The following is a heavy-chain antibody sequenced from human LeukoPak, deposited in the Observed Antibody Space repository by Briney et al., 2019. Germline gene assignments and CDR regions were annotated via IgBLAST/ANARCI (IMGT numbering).Heavy chain of an antibody. V-gene: IGHV3-74*03. D-gene: IGHD4-11*01. Sequence: PGGCLRLSCAASGFTFSNYWMHWVRQVPGRGRVWVSRINTGGRSTTYADSVKGRCTISRDNAKNTLYLQMNSLRAEDTAVYYCARSNHADDYWGQGTLVTVSS. J-gene: IGHJ4*02. CDR3: ARSNHADDY. CDR1: GFTFSNYW. CDR2: INTGGRST.